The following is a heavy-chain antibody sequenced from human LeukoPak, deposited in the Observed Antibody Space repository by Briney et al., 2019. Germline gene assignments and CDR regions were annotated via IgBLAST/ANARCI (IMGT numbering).Heavy chain of an antibody. Sequence: PGGSLRLSCAASGFTFSSYSMNWVRQAPGRGLECVSYISSSGRTIHYADSVRGRFTISRDNAKNSLYLQMNSLRAEDTAVYYCAKNHKFPLYSSSWHQYNWFDPWGQGTLVTVSS. CDR3: AKNHKFPLYSSSWHQYNWFDP. V-gene: IGHV3-48*04. CDR2: ISSSGRTI. D-gene: IGHD6-13*01. J-gene: IGHJ5*02. CDR1: GFTFSSYS.